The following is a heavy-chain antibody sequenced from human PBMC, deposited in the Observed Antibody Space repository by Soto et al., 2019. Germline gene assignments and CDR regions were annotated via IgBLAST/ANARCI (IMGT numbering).Heavy chain of an antibody. CDR2: INSDGSST. Sequence: GGSLRLSCAASGFTFSSYWMHWVRQAPGKGLVWVSRINSDGSSTSYADSVKGRFTISRDNAKNTLYLQMNSLRAEDTAVYYCARDGVPVEEAGTLRTYYYYYYYMDVWGKGTTVTVSS. CDR3: ARDGVPVEEAGTLRTYYYYYYYMDV. D-gene: IGHD6-13*01. J-gene: IGHJ6*03. CDR1: GFTFSSYW. V-gene: IGHV3-74*01.